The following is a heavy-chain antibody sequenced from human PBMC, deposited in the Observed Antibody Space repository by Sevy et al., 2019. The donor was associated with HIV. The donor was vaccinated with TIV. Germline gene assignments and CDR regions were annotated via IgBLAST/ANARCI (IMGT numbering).Heavy chain of an antibody. CDR1: EFMFSTYA. Sequence: GRSLRLSCAASEFMFSTYAMHWVRQAPGKGLEWVAVISYDGSSHYYADSVKGRFTISRDNSKNTLFLQMNSLRLEDTAFYYCARDAGYSTDWYPSDYWGQGTLVTVSS. J-gene: IGHJ4*02. CDR3: ARDAGYSTDWYPSDY. V-gene: IGHV3-30-3*01. D-gene: IGHD6-19*01. CDR2: ISYDGSSH.